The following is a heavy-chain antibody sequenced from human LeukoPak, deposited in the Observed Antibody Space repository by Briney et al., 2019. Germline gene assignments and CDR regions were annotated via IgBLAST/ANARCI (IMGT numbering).Heavy chain of an antibody. CDR3: AKLGNYYGFYYFDY. J-gene: IGHJ4*02. Sequence: AGGSLRLSCAASGFTFSTYSMNWVRQAPGKGLEWVSSISTSSSYIYYADSVKGRFTISRDNSKNTLYLQMNGLRAEDTAVYYCAKLGNYYGFYYFDYWGQGTLVTVSS. CDR1: GFTFSTYS. V-gene: IGHV3-21*01. D-gene: IGHD3-10*01. CDR2: ISTSSSYI.